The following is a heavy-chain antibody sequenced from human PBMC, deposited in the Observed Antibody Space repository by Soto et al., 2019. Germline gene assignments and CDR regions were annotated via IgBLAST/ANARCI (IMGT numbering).Heavy chain of an antibody. CDR3: ARGFRRYYYDSSGLAPYYYYYGMDV. D-gene: IGHD3-22*01. CDR1: GGSFSGYY. CDR2: INHSGST. Sequence: NPSETLSLTCAVYGGSFSGYYWSWIRQPPGKGLEWIGEINHSGSTNYNPSLKSRVTISVDTSKNQFSLKLSSVTAADTAVYYCARGFRRYYYDSSGLAPYYYYYGMDVWGQGTTVTVSS. V-gene: IGHV4-34*01. J-gene: IGHJ6*02.